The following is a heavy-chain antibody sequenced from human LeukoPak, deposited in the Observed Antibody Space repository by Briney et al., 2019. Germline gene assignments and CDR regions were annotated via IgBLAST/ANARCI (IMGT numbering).Heavy chain of an antibody. CDR3: ARGAAYYDILTGYLPKYYFDY. CDR2: IYYSGST. Sequence: SETLSLTCTVSGGSISSSSYYWGWIRQPPGKGLEWIGSIYYSGSTYYNPSLKSRVTISLDTSKNQFSLKLSSVTATDTAVYYCARGAAYYDILTGYLPKYYFDYWGQGTLVTVSS. V-gene: IGHV4-39*01. CDR1: GGSISSSSYY. J-gene: IGHJ4*02. D-gene: IGHD3-9*01.